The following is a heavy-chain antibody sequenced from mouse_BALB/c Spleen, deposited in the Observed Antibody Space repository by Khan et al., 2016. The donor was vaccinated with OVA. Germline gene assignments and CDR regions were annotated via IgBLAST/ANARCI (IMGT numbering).Heavy chain of an antibody. CDR3: AKFYYGGVSNWYFDV. V-gene: IGHV2-3*01. J-gene: IGHJ1*01. D-gene: IGHD1-1*02. Sequence: QVQLKESGPGLVAPSQSLSITCTVSGFSLTNYGVSWVRQPPGKGLEWLGVVWGDGNTNYHSALRSRLSISKDNSKSQVFLKLNSLQTDETATYYCAKFYYGGVSNWYFDVWGAGTTVTVSS. CDR2: VWGDGNT. CDR1: GFSLTNYG.